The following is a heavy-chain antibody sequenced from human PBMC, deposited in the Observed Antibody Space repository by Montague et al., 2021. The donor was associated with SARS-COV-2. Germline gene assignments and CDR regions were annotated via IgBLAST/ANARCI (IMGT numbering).Heavy chain of an antibody. CDR3: AGARVVVPTTRNWFDP. CDR2: IYYSGST. Sequence: TLSLTCTVSGGSISSGGYYWIWNRQHPGQGLVGFGYIYYSGSTXHTPSLKSRLTISVDTSKNRFSLKLSSVTAADTAMYYCAGARVVVPTTRNWFDPWGQGTLVTVSS. J-gene: IGHJ5*02. D-gene: IGHD2-2*01. V-gene: IGHV4-31*03. CDR1: GGSISSGGYY.